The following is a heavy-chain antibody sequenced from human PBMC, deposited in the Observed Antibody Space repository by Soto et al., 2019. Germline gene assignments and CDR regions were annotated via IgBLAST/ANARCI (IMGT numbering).Heavy chain of an antibody. CDR2: ISGYNGIT. V-gene: IGHV1-18*01. J-gene: IGHJ2*01. Sequence: QVQLVQSGPEVKKPGASVKVSCKASGYTFTSYEITWVRQAPGQGLEWMGWISGYNGITNYAQKFQGRVTMTTETSTSTAYMELRSLRSDDTAVYYCAKNSGPNWYFDLWGRGTLATVSS. D-gene: IGHD1-26*01. CDR3: AKNSGPNWYFDL. CDR1: GYTFTSYE.